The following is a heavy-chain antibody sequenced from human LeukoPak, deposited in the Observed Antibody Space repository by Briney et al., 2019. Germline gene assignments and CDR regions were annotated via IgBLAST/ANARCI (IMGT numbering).Heavy chain of an antibody. V-gene: IGHV3-23*01. CDR3: AKGDFWSGYSDY. CDR1: GFTFSSYW. D-gene: IGHD3-3*01. CDR2: ISGSGGST. Sequence: GGSLRLSCAASGFTFSSYWMTWVRQAPGKGLEWVSAISGSGGSTYYADSVKGRFTISRDNSKNTLYLQMNSLRAEDTAVYYCAKGDFWSGYSDYWGQGTLVTVSS. J-gene: IGHJ4*02.